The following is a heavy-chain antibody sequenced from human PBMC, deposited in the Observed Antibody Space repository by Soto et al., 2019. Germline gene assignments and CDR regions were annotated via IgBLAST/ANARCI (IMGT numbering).Heavy chain of an antibody. J-gene: IGHJ6*02. CDR3: ARGTTTSAFSAMDV. CDR1: GFTFNYHA. Sequence: QVQLVESGGGVVQPGRSLRLSCAASGFTFNYHALNWVRQAPGKGLEWVAVISYDGDNKYIAESVKGRFTISRDNSKNTMSLQMNSLRTEDTAMYFCARGTTTSAFSAMDVWGQGTTVTVSS. V-gene: IGHV3-30-3*01. D-gene: IGHD1-1*01. CDR2: ISYDGDNK.